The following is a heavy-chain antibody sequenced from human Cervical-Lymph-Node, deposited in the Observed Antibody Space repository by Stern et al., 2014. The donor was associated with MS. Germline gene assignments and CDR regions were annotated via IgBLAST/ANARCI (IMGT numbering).Heavy chain of an antibody. CDR2: INPNTGDT. V-gene: IGHV1-2*06. Sequence: QVQLVQSGAEMKKPGASVKVSCKASGYAFTGYYVHWVRQAPGQGLEWMGRINPNTGDTKSAQRFQGRVTMPRDTSSSTAYMDLSRLRSDDTAVYYCARAWNYLDSSPYPEYPRHWGQGTLVTVSS. D-gene: IGHD3-22*01. CDR3: ARAWNYLDSSPYPEYPRH. CDR1: GYAFTGYY. J-gene: IGHJ1*01.